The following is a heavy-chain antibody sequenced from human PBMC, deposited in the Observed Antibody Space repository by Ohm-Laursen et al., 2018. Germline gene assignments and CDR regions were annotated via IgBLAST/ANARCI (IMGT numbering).Heavy chain of an antibody. Sequence: SLRLSCTASGFTFSDYYMSWIRQAPGKGLEWVSYISSSGNTMYYADSVKGRFTISRDNANNSLYLQMNSLRAEDTAVYYCSRDVAHGGYGFGMDVWGQGTTVTVSS. V-gene: IGHV3-11*04. CDR3: SRDVAHGGYGFGMDV. D-gene: IGHD5-12*01. J-gene: IGHJ6*02. CDR2: ISSSGNTM. CDR1: GFTFSDYY.